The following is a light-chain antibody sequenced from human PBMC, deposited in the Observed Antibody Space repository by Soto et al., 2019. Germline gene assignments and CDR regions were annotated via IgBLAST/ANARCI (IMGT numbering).Light chain of an antibody. V-gene: IGKV1-16*01. J-gene: IGKJ1*01. CDR2: GAS. Sequence: DIQMTHSPSSLSASVGDRVTITCRASLTIGDSLSWFQQKAGKPPTLLIYGASALPRGVPSRFSGSGSGTKFTLTIASLQPDDFATYYCQQYETFSGTFGPGTKVDIK. CDR1: LTIGDS. CDR3: QQYETFSGT.